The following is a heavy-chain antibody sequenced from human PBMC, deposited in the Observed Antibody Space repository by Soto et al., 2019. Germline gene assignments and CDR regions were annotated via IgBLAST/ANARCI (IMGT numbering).Heavy chain of an antibody. CDR1: GGSFSGYY. J-gene: IGHJ5*02. CDR3: AGGGGSSGWPGSWFDP. Sequence: SETLSLTCAVYGGSFSGYYWSWIRQPPGKGLEWIGEINHSGSTNYNPSLKSRVTISVDTSKNQFSLKLSSVTAADTAVYYCAGGGGSSGWPGSWFDPWGQGTLVT. D-gene: IGHD6-19*01. CDR2: INHSGST. V-gene: IGHV4-34*01.